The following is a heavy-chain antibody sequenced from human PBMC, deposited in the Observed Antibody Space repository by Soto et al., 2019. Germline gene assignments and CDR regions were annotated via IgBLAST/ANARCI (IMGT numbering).Heavy chain of an antibody. CDR3: AHRWWELDVRMEETDAFDI. Sequence: QITLKESGPTLVKPTQTLTLTCTFSGFSLSTSGVGVGWIRQPPGKALEWLALIYWDDDKRYSPSLKSRLTITKDTSKNQVVLTMTNMDPVDTATYYCAHRWWELDVRMEETDAFDIWGQGTMVTVYS. J-gene: IGHJ3*02. CDR1: GFSLSTSGVG. D-gene: IGHD1-26*01. V-gene: IGHV2-5*02. CDR2: IYWDDDK.